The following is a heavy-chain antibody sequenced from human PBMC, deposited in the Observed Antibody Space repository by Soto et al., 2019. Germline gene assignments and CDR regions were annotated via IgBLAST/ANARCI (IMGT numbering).Heavy chain of an antibody. CDR2: IYSGGST. CDR3: ARGGRPLRPFEWPAPYYYGMDV. V-gene: IGHV3-53*01. Sequence: EVQLVESGGGLIQPGGSLRLSCAASGFTVSSNYMSWVRQAPGKGLEWVSVIYSGGSTYYADSVKGRFTISRDNSKNTLYLQMNSLRAEDTAVYYCARGGRPLRPFEWPAPYYYGMDVWGQGTTVTVSS. J-gene: IGHJ6*02. D-gene: IGHD3-3*01. CDR1: GFTVSSNY.